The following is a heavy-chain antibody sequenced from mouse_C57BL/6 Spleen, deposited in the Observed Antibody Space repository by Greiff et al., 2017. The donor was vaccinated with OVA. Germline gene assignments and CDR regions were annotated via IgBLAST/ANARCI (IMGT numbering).Heavy chain of an antibody. Sequence: EVMLVESVGGLVKPGGSLKLSCAASGFTFSDYGMHWVRQAPEKGLEWVAYISSGSSTIYYADTVKGRFTISRDKAKNTLFLQMTSLGSEDTAMYYCARDYYDSSPYWYFDVWGTGTTVTVSS. V-gene: IGHV5-17*01. CDR1: GFTFSDYG. CDR2: ISSGSSTI. D-gene: IGHD1-1*01. CDR3: ARDYYDSSPYWYFDV. J-gene: IGHJ1*03.